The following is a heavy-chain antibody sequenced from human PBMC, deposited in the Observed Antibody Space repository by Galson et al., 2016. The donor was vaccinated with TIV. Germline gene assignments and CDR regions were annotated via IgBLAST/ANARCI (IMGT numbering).Heavy chain of an antibody. Sequence: SLRLSCAASGFTLSDYYMTWIRQAPGQGLQWLSYINYGGSPKYDADSMKGRPTISRDIAKNSIYLDMSSLTADDTAVYYCARYSGRYYALDVWGQGTTVTVSS. CDR1: GFTLSDYY. CDR2: INYGGSPK. J-gene: IGHJ6*02. CDR3: ARYSGRYYALDV. V-gene: IGHV3-11*01. D-gene: IGHD1-26*01.